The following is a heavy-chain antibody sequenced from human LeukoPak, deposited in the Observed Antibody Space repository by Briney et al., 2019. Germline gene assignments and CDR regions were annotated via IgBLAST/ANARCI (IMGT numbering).Heavy chain of an antibody. CDR1: GFTFSSYG. CDR3: AEAIANDYGDDEYFQH. V-gene: IGHV3-30*18. D-gene: IGHD4-17*01. Sequence: GGSLRLSCAASGFTFSSYGMHWVRQAPGKGLEWVAVISYDGSNKYYADSVKGRFTISRDNSKNTLYLQMNSLRAEDTAVYYCAEAIANDYGDDEYFQHWGQGTLVTVSS. CDR2: ISYDGSNK. J-gene: IGHJ1*01.